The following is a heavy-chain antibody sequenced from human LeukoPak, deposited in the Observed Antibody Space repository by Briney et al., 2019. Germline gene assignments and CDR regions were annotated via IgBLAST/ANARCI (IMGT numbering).Heavy chain of an antibody. J-gene: IGHJ4*02. Sequence: ASVKVSCKASGYTFTGYYIQWVRQAPGEGLEWMGIINPTGGSTSYAQKFQGRVTMTRDTSTSTVYMELRSLRSEDTAVYYCARDHYHKIHSVMVTAPDYWGQGTLVIVSS. CDR1: GYTFTGYY. D-gene: IGHD2-21*02. V-gene: IGHV1-46*01. CDR3: ARDHYHKIHSVMVTAPDY. CDR2: INPTGGST.